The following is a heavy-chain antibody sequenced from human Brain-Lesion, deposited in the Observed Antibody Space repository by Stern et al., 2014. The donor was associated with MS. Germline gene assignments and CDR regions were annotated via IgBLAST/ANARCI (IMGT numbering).Heavy chain of an antibody. CDR1: GGSVSSTSYA. CDR3: AGEEDIRYCSGGSCTGNWFDP. Sequence: QVQLQESGPGLVKPSETLSLTCTVAGGSVSSTSYAWAWIRQPPGKGLEWIGTIYYSGNTYYSPSPKSRLTISLDTSKNQFSLQLRLVTAADTAVYYCAGEEDIRYCSGGSCTGNWFDPWGQGTLVTVSS. J-gene: IGHJ5*02. V-gene: IGHV4-39*01. D-gene: IGHD2-15*01. CDR2: IYYSGNT.